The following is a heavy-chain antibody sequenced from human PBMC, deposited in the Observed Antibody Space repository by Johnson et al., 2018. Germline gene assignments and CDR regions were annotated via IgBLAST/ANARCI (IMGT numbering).Heavy chain of an antibody. CDR3: PRGEVGSGICFPKRYNYYGMDV. V-gene: IGHV4-59*01. Sequence: QVQLQESGPGLVKPSETLSLTCTVSGGSISRNHWSWIRQPPGQGLEWIGHIYYGGSTNYNPSLRSRVTIQVDTSKNQFSLRLSSVTAADTAVYSWPRGEVGSGICFPKRYNYYGMDVWGQGTTVTVSS. D-gene: IGHD3-10*01. CDR1: GGSISRNH. J-gene: IGHJ6*02. CDR2: IYYGGST.